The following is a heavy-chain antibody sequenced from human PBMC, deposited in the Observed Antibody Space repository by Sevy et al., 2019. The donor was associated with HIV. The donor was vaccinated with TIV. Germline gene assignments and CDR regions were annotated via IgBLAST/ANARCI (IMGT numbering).Heavy chain of an antibody. D-gene: IGHD2-21*02. J-gene: IGHJ3*02. CDR1: GFTFDDYG. Sequence: GGSLRLSCAASGFTFDDYGMSWVRQAPGKGLEWVSGIIWNAGSTGYADSVKGRFTISRDNAKNSLYVQMNSLRAEDTALYYCARGREPYCGGDCYSAFDIWGQGTMVTVSS. V-gene: IGHV3-20*04. CDR3: ARGREPYCGGDCYSAFDI. CDR2: IIWNAGST.